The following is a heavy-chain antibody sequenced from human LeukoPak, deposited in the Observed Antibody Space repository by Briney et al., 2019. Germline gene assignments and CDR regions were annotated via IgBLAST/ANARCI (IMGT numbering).Heavy chain of an antibody. J-gene: IGHJ4*02. CDR3: AKDKAPGSWHTPRDF. CDR1: GFTFRTYA. Sequence: GGSLRLSCAASGFTFRTYAMSWVRQAPGKGLEWVSGISDSGDGTYYAESVKGRFTISRDNSKNTVFLQMNSLRADDTAKYYCAKDKAPGSWHTPRDFWGQGTLVTVSS. CDR2: ISDSGDGT. D-gene: IGHD6-13*01. V-gene: IGHV3-23*01.